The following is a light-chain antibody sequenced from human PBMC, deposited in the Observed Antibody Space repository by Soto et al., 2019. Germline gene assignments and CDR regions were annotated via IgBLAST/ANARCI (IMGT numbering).Light chain of an antibody. J-gene: IGLJ2*01. V-gene: IGLV2-23*01. CDR1: SSDVGGFKL. CDR2: DGT. CDR3: CSYAASSTSVV. Sequence: QSVLTQPASVSGSPGQSITISCTGTSSDVGGFKLVSWYQQHPGEAPKLMIYDGTERPSGVSNRFSGSKSGNTASLTISGRQAEDESDYYCCSYAASSTSVVFGGGTKLTVL.